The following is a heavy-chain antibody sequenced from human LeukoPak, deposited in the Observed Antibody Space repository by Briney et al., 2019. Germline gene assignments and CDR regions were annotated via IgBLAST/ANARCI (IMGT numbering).Heavy chain of an antibody. V-gene: IGHV4-39*02. D-gene: IGHD6-13*01. CDR2: VYYSGRT. J-gene: IGHJ4*02. CDR1: GGSISSSSYY. CDR3: ARDEDSSSWYLGPFFDY. Sequence: SETLSLTCTVSGGSISSSSYYWGWIRQPPGKELQWIASVYYSGRTNYSPSLKSRVTISVDTSEKQFSLQLNSVTAADTAVYYCARDEDSSSWYLGPFFDYWGQGTLVTVSS.